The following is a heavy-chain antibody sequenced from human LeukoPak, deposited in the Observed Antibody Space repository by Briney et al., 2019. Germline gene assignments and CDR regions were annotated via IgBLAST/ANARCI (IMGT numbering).Heavy chain of an antibody. CDR2: IRSKADGGTT. Sequence: GGSLRLSCAASGFTFTNAWMSWVRQAPGKGLEWVSRIRSKADGGTTDYAVPVKGRFTISREDSTNTLYLQMNSLKTEDTAVYYCTTGFVDVWGQGTRVTVSS. V-gene: IGHV3-15*01. CDR3: TTGFVDV. CDR1: GFTFTNAW. J-gene: IGHJ6*02.